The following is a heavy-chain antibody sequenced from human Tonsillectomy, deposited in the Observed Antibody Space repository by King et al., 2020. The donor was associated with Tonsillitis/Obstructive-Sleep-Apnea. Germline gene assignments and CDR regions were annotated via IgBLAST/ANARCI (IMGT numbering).Heavy chain of an antibody. D-gene: IGHD3-10*01. CDR1: GFIFSDFG. Sequence: VQLVESGGGLAQPGGSLRLSCSASGFIFSDFGLHWVRQAPGKRLEYVSSIGSHGGTTYYADSVKGRITISRDNSKNTLNLRMSSLRDDDTAIYYCVREQESGATVFSFDPWGQGTLVTVSS. CDR2: IGSHGGTT. J-gene: IGHJ5*02. CDR3: VREQESGATVFSFDP. V-gene: IGHV3-64D*06.